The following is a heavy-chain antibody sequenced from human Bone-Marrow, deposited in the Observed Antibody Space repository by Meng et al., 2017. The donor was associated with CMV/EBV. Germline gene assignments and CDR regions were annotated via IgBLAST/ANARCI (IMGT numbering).Heavy chain of an antibody. CDR1: GGSLIGYY. CDR2: ITSSGST. V-gene: IGHV4-34*01. Sequence: SQTLSLTCGVYGGSLIGYYWSWIRQPPGKRLEWIGEITSSGSTRYNPSLKSRVAISVDTSKNQFSLKVRSMTAADTAVYFCARSQAAPTYWGQGTLVTVSS. CDR3: ARSQAAPTY. D-gene: IGHD6-13*01. J-gene: IGHJ4*02.